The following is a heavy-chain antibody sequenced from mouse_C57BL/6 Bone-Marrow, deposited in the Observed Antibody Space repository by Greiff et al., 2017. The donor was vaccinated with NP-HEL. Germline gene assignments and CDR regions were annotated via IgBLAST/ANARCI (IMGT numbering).Heavy chain of an antibody. V-gene: IGHV1-53*01. Sequence: QVQLKQPGTELVKPGASVKLSCKASGYTFTSYWMHWVKQRPGQGLEWIGNINPSNGGTNYNEKFKSKATLTVDKSSSTAYMQLSSLTSEDSAVYYCAGGGGITTVVDTYYAMDYWGQGTSVTVSS. J-gene: IGHJ4*01. CDR3: AGGGGITTVVDTYYAMDY. CDR2: INPSNGGT. D-gene: IGHD1-1*01. CDR1: GYTFTSYW.